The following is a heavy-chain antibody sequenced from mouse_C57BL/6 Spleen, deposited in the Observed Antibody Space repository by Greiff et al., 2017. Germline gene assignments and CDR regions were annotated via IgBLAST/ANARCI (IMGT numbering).Heavy chain of an antibody. CDR3: VPLHYYGSSPFAY. CDR1: GYTFTDYN. V-gene: IGHV1-22*01. Sequence: VQLQQSGPELVKPGASVKMSCKASGYTFTDYNMHWVKQSHGKSLEWIGYINPNNGGTSYNQKLKGKATLTVNKSSSTAYMELRSLTSEDSAVYYCVPLHYYGSSPFAYWGQGTLVTVSA. CDR2: INPNNGGT. J-gene: IGHJ3*01. D-gene: IGHD1-1*01.